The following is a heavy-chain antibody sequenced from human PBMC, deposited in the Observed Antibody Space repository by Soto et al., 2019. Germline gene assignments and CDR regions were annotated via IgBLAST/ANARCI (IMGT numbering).Heavy chain of an antibody. Sequence: GASVKVSCKASGYTFTSYDINWVRQATGQGLEWMGWMNPNSGNTGYEQKFQGRVTMTRNTSISTAYMELSSLRSEDTAVYYCARMLTVTWGLGYYYMDVWGKGTTVTVSS. V-gene: IGHV1-8*01. CDR3: ARMLTVTWGLGYYYMDV. CDR1: GYTFTSYD. D-gene: IGHD4-17*01. CDR2: MNPNSGNT. J-gene: IGHJ6*03.